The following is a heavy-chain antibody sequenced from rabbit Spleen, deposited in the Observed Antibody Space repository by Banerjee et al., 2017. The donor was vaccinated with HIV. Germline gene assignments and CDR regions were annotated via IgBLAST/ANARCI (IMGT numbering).Heavy chain of an antibody. CDR3: ARDFPYASWGGDNNL. Sequence: QSLEESGGDLVKPGASLTLTCTASGFSFSSSYYMCWVRQAPGKGLEWIACIYSGSGDTYYANWAKGRFTISKTSSTTVTLQMTSLTAADTATYFCARDFPYASWGGDNNLWGPGTLVTVS. J-gene: IGHJ4*01. V-gene: IGHV1S40*01. CDR2: IYSGSGDT. D-gene: IGHD1-1*01. CDR1: GFSFSSSYY.